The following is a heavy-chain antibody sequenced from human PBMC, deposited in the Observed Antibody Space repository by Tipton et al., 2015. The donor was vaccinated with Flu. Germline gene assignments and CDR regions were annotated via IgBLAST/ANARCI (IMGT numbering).Heavy chain of an antibody. J-gene: IGHJ4*02. D-gene: IGHD6-19*01. Sequence: SLRLSCAVSGFTFSRYGMSWVRQAPGKGLEWVSGFGVIGGKTYFADSVKGRFTISRDNFKNTLYLQMNSLRAEDTAVYYCAKVIPELVAGLDYWGQGTLVTASS. CDR3: AKVIPELVAGLDY. CDR2: FGVIGGKT. CDR1: GFTFSRYG. V-gene: IGHV3-23*01.